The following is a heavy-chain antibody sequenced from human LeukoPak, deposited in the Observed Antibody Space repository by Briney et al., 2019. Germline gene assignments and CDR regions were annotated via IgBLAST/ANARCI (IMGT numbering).Heavy chain of an antibody. D-gene: IGHD6-19*01. CDR2: IGIRGDT. J-gene: IGHJ4*02. CDR3: ARGGIQVSGIDEFDY. V-gene: IGHV3-13*01. CDR1: GLTFIDYD. Sequence: GGSLTLSCAPSGLTFIDYDMHWVRHVIGKGLEWVSAIGIRGDTRYSGSVKGRFTISRKNAESSLYLQMNSLRAEDTAVYYCARGGIQVSGIDEFDYWGQGTLVTVSS.